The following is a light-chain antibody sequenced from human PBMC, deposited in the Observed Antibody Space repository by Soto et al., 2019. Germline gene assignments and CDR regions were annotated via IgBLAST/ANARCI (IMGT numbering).Light chain of an antibody. J-gene: IGKJ4*01. CDR3: QQRSSWPLLT. Sequence: EIVLTQSPATLSLSPGERATLSCRASQSVSSQLAWYQQKPGQAPRLLIYDASNRATGIPARFSGSGSGTDFTLTISSLEPEDFAIYYCQQRSSWPLLTCGGGTTVEIK. CDR1: QSVSSQ. V-gene: IGKV3-11*01. CDR2: DAS.